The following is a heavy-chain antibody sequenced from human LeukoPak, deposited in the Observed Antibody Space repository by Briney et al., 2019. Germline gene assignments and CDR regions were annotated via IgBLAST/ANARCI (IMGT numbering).Heavy chain of an antibody. V-gene: IGHV1-18*04. CDR3: ARDIPGPGVYCSGGSCDLFDY. J-gene: IGHJ4*02. Sequence: ASVKVSCKASGYTFTSYGISWVRQAPGQGLEWMGWISAYNGNTNYAQKLQDRVTMTTDTSTSTAYMELRSLRSDDTAVYYCARDIPGPGVYCSGGSCDLFDYWGQGTLVTVSS. CDR2: ISAYNGNT. CDR1: GYTFTSYG. D-gene: IGHD2-15*01.